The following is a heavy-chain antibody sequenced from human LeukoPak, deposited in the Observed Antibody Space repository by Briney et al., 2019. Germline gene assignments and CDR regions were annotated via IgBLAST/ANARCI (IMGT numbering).Heavy chain of an antibody. CDR1: GGSISSSGSYY. Sequence: SQTLSLICTVSGGSISSSGSYYWSWIRPPAGKGLEWIWRIYTSGNTNYNSSLKSRVTMSVDTYKNQFSLKLSSVTAAGTAVYYCARHISSGGTYAHFDYWGQGTLVTVSS. CDR3: ARHISSGGTYAHFDY. D-gene: IGHD1-26*01. V-gene: IGHV4-61*02. J-gene: IGHJ4*02. CDR2: IYTSGNT.